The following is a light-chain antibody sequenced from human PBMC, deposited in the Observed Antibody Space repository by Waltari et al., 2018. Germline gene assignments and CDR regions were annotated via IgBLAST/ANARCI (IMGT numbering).Light chain of an antibody. V-gene: IGLV3-1*01. Sequence: SYELTQPPSVSVSPGQTASITCSGNKLGAKYVCWYQQKPGQSPVLVIYEDKKRPSGIPERFSGPNSGNTATLTISGTQAVDEADYYCQAWDSSTAVFGTGTKVTVL. CDR3: QAWDSSTAV. CDR2: EDK. CDR1: KLGAKY. J-gene: IGLJ1*01.